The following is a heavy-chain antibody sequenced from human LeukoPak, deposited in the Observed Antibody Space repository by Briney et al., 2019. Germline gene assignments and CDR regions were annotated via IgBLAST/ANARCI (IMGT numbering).Heavy chain of an antibody. CDR2: ISSSSTTI. Sequence: GGSLRLSCAASRFTVSSYSMNWVRQAPGKGLEWVSYISSSSTTIYYADSVKGRFTISRDNAKNSLYLQMNSLRAEDTAVYYCAREADCSGGTCYYYYGMDVWGQGTTVTVSS. V-gene: IGHV3-48*01. CDR1: RFTVSSYS. J-gene: IGHJ6*02. CDR3: AREADCSGGTCYYYYGMDV. D-gene: IGHD2-15*01.